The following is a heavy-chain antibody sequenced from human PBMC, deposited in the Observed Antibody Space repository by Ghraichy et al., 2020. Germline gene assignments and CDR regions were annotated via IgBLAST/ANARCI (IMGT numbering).Heavy chain of an antibody. CDR1: GGSISSSSYY. CDR2: IYYSGST. D-gene: IGHD2-15*01. Sequence: SETLSLTCTVSGGSISSSSYYWGWIRQPPGKGLEWIGSIYYSGSTYYNPSLKSRVTISVDTSKNQFSLKLSSVTAADTAVYYCAMLGYCSGGSCYHRKTYYFDYWGQGTLVTVSS. V-gene: IGHV4-39*01. J-gene: IGHJ4*02. CDR3: AMLGYCSGGSCYHRKTYYFDY.